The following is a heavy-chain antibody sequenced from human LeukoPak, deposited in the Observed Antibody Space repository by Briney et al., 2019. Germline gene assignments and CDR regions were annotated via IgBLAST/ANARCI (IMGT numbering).Heavy chain of an antibody. CDR3: ARFARGSGSYPRFDY. CDR2: IYYSGST. V-gene: IGHV4-59*08. J-gene: IGHJ4*02. D-gene: IGHD1-26*01. CDR1: GGSISSYY. Sequence: SEALSLTCTVSGGSISSYYWCWIRQPPGKGLEWIGYIYYSGSTNYNPSLKSRVTISVDTSKNQFSLKLSSVTAADTAVYYCARFARGSGSYPRFDYWGQGTLVTVSS.